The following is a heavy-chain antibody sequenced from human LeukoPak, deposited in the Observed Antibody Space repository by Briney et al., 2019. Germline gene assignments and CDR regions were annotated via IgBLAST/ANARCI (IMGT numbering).Heavy chain of an antibody. Sequence: GGSLRLSCAASGFTFSSYGMHWVRQAPGKGLEWVANIKQDGSEKYYVDSVKGRFTISRDNAKNSLYLQMNSLRAEDTAVYYCARQDYDSSGYYSGAFDIWGQGTMVTVSS. CDR2: IKQDGSEK. CDR3: ARQDYDSSGYYSGAFDI. CDR1: GFTFSSYG. J-gene: IGHJ3*02. D-gene: IGHD3-22*01. V-gene: IGHV3-7*01.